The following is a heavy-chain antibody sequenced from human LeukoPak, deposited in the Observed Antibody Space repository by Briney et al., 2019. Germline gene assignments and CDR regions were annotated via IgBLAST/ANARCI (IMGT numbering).Heavy chain of an antibody. CDR3: ARDGARYDILTGYGFDY. Sequence: ASVKVSCKASGYTFTGYHMHWVRQAPGQGLEWMGWINPNSGGTNYAQKFQGRVTMTRDTSISTAYMELSRLRSDDTAVYYCARDGARYDILTGYGFDYWGQGTLVTVSS. D-gene: IGHD3-9*01. V-gene: IGHV1-2*02. CDR2: INPNSGGT. CDR1: GYTFTGYH. J-gene: IGHJ4*02.